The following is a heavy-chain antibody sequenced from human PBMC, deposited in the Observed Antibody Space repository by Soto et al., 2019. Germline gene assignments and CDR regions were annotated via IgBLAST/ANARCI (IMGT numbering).Heavy chain of an antibody. CDR1: GGSISSYY. Sequence: QVQLQESGPGLVKPSETLSLTCTVSGGSISSYYWSWIRQPPGKGLEWIGYIYYSASTNYNPSLTIRVTISVDTSKNQFSLKVSSVTAADTAVYYCARRWGTSFDFWGQGTLVTVSS. CDR3: ARRWGTSFDF. V-gene: IGHV4-59*01. D-gene: IGHD7-27*01. J-gene: IGHJ4*02. CDR2: IYYSAST.